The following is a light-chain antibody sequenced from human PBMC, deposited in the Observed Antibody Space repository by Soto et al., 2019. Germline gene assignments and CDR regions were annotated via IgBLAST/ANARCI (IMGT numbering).Light chain of an antibody. CDR1: QTISHKY. V-gene: IGKV3-20*01. J-gene: IGKJ1*01. CDR3: QLYSGSPWT. Sequence: VVLTQSPGTLSLSPGERATLSCRASQTISHKYLAWFQQKAGQAPRLLIHRVSVRATGAPDRFSGSGSGXXXXXXXXXXEPEDFAVYYCQLYSGSPWTFGQGTKVEV. CDR2: RVS.